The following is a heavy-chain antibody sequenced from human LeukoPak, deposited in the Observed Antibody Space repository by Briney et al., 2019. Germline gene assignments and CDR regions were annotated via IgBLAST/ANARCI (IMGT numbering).Heavy chain of an antibody. J-gene: IGHJ4*02. CDR3: ARDLSFSPDY. Sequence: GGSLRLSCAASGFTFRSSWMHWVRQVPGKGLVWVSHISPDGDFKDYADSVKGRFIISRDNAKNTLFLQMNRLRAEGTALYFCARDLSFSPDYWGQGTLVTVSS. V-gene: IGHV3-74*01. CDR1: GFTFRSSW. CDR2: ISPDGDFK.